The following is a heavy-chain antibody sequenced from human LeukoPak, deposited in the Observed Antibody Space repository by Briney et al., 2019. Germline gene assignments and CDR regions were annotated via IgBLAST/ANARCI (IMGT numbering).Heavy chain of an antibody. Sequence: PGGSLRLSCAASGFTFSSYWMHWVRQAPGKGLVCVSRINSDGSSTSYADSVKGRFTISRDNAKNTLYLQMNSLRAEDTAVYYCARAPLTYYYGSGSYPRQYYYYYSMDVWGKGTTVTVSS. V-gene: IGHV3-74*01. CDR1: GFTFSSYW. CDR3: ARAPLTYYYGSGSYPRQYYYYYSMDV. J-gene: IGHJ6*03. D-gene: IGHD3-10*01. CDR2: INSDGSST.